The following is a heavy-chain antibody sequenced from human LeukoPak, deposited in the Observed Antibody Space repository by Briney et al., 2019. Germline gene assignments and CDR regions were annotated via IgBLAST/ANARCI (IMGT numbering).Heavy chain of an antibody. CDR1: GFTFSSYG. Sequence: SLRLSCAASGFTFSSYGVHWVRQAPGKGLEWVAVISYDGSNKYYADSVKGRFTISRDNSKNTLYLQMNSLRAEDTAVYYCAKDFDIWGQGTMVTVSS. CDR3: AKDFDI. V-gene: IGHV3-30*18. CDR2: ISYDGSNK. J-gene: IGHJ3*02.